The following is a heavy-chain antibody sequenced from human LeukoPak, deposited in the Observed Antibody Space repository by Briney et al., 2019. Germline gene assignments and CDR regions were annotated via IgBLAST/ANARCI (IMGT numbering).Heavy chain of an antibody. CDR1: GFSISSGYY. Sequence: SETLSLTCTVSGFSISSGYYWGWFRQPPGKGLEWIGEINHSGSTNYNPSLKSRVTISVDTSKNQFSLKLSSVTAADTAVYYCARPGLKWLRLTYFDYWGQGTLVTVSS. CDR3: ARPGLKWLRLTYFDY. D-gene: IGHD5-12*01. CDR2: INHSGST. J-gene: IGHJ4*02. V-gene: IGHV4-38-2*02.